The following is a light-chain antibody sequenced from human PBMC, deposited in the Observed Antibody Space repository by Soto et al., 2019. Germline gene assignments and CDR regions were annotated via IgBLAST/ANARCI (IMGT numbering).Light chain of an antibody. CDR3: NSCTSTNTYV. J-gene: IGLJ1*01. CDR2: DVI. Sequence: ALTQPASVSGSPGQSITISCTGTSSDVGGYNFVSWYQQHPGKAPKLMIYDVINRPSGVPNRFSGSKSGNTASLTISGXQAEDEADYYCNSCTSTNTYVFGTGTKVTVL. CDR1: SSDVGGYNF. V-gene: IGLV2-14*03.